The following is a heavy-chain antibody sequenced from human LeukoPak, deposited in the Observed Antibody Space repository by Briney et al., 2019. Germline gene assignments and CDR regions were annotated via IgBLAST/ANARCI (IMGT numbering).Heavy chain of an antibody. CDR1: GGSISSGGYY. CDR3: ARDNGATYDNSGYKYFQH. V-gene: IGHV4-30-2*01. CDR2: IYHSGST. Sequence: SQTLTLTCTVSGGSISSGGYYWSWIRQPPGKGLEWIGYIYHSGSTYYNPSLKSRVTISVDKSKNQFSLKLSSVTAADTAVYYCARDNGATYDNSGYKYFQHWGQGTLVTVSS. D-gene: IGHD3-22*01. J-gene: IGHJ1*01.